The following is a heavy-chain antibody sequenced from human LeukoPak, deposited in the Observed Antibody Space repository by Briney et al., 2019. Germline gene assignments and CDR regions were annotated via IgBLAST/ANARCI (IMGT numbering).Heavy chain of an antibody. CDR2: ISSSGSTI. J-gene: IGHJ4*02. Sequence: SGGSLRLSCVASEFTFSNYAMNWVRQAPGKGLEWVSYISSSGSTIDYEDSVKGRFTISRDNAKNSLYLQMNSLRAEDTAVYYCSRLRGYSYGYGDYWGQGTLVDVSS. CDR1: EFTFSNYA. D-gene: IGHD5-18*01. CDR3: SRLRGYSYGYGDY. V-gene: IGHV3-48*04.